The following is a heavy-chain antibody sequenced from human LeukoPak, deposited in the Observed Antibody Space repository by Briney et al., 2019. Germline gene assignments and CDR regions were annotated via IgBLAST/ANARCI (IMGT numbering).Heavy chain of an antibody. J-gene: IGHJ4*02. Sequence: SETLSLTCTVSGGSISSSSHYWGWIRQPPGKGLEWIGSIYYSGSTYYNPSLKSRVTISVDTSKNQFSLKLSSVTAADTAVYYCAGKGSYDSFDYWGQGTLVTVSS. V-gene: IGHV4-39*07. CDR2: IYYSGST. CDR1: GGSISSSSHY. CDR3: AGKGSYDSFDY. D-gene: IGHD3-3*01.